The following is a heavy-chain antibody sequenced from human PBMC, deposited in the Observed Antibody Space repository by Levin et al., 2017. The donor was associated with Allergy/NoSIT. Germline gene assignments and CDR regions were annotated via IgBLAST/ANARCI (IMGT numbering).Heavy chain of an antibody. D-gene: IGHD1-26*01. CDR1: GGTFSSYT. CDR2: IIPILGIA. J-gene: IGHJ4*02. CDR3: ATEWELHPYYFDY. Sequence: KISCKASGGTFSSYTISWVRQAPGQGLEWMGRIIPILGIANYAQKFQGRVTITADKSTSTAYMELSSLRSEDTAVYYCATEWELHPYYFDYWGQGTLVTVSS. V-gene: IGHV1-69*02.